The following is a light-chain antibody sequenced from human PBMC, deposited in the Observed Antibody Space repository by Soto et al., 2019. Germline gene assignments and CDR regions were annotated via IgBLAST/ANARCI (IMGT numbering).Light chain of an antibody. V-gene: IGKV1-5*01. CDR2: DAS. CDR3: QQYNSYSLT. J-gene: IGKJ1*01. CDR1: QSISTW. Sequence: DIQMTQSPSTLSAAVGDRVTITCRASQSISTWLAWYQQKPGKAPNLLIYDASSLESGVPSRFSGSGSGTEFTLTISSLQPDDFATYYCQQYNSYSLTCGQGTKGDIK.